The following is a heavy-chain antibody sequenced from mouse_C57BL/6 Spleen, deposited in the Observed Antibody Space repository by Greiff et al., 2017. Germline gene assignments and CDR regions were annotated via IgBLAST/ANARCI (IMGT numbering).Heavy chain of an antibody. J-gene: IGHJ4*01. D-gene: IGHD1-1*01. V-gene: IGHV1-26*01. CDR2: INPNNGGT. Sequence: VQLQQSGPELVKPGASVKISCKASGYTFTDYYMNWVKQSHGKSLEWIGDINPNNGGTSYNQKFKGKATLTVDKSSSTAYMELRSLTSEDAAVYYCARGTDYGSPYYAMDYWGQGTSVTVSS. CDR1: GYTFTDYY. CDR3: ARGTDYGSPYYAMDY.